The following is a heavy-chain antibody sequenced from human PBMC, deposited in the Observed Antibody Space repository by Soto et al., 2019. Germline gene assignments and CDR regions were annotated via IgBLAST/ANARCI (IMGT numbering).Heavy chain of an antibody. CDR1: GFTFAGYST. D-gene: IGHD6-19*01. CDR3: AKDRGGFAGGWEYFDY. Sequence: GGSLRLSCAASGFTFAGYSTMSWFRQAPGKGLEWVSSISGSGGSTYYADSVKGRFTISRYNSKNTLYLQMNALSAEDTAFYYCAKDRGGFAGGWEYFDYWGQGALVTVSS. CDR2: ISGSGGST. J-gene: IGHJ4*02. V-gene: IGHV3-23*01.